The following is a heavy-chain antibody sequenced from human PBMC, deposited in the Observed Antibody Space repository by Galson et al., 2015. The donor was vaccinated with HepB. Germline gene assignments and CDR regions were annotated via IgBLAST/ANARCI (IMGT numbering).Heavy chain of an antibody. V-gene: IGHV3-23*01. CDR1: GFTFINFA. CDR2: ISGSGDIT. Sequence: SLRLSCAASGFTFINFAMNWVRQAPGKGPEWVSGISGSGDITTYADSVKGRFTIYRDNSNSTLYLQMNSLGAEDTAVYYPVRKWDSSGYFDYWGQGTLVTVFS. J-gene: IGHJ4*02. D-gene: IGHD3-22*01. CDR3: VRKWDSSGYFDY.